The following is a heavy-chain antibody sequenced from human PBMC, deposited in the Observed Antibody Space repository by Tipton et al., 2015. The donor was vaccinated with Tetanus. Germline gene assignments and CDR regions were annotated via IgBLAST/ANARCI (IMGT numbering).Heavy chain of an antibody. Sequence: TLSLTCTVSGGSMNTRTFYWGWIRQSPGKGLEWIGSIFYSGSTYYNPSLRSRVSISVDTSKNQFSLTLKSVTAADTGVYYCARDSYYSSRWSFADYWGQGTLVTVSS. CDR3: ARDSYYSSRWSFADY. CDR1: GGSMNTRTFY. D-gene: IGHD3-22*01. CDR2: IFYSGST. V-gene: IGHV4-39*02. J-gene: IGHJ4*02.